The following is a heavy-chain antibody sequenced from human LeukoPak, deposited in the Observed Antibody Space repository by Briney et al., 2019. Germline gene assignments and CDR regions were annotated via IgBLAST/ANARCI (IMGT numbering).Heavy chain of an antibody. CDR3: ARVLHKRNYDSSVYYGY. Sequence: PGGSLRLSCAASGFTFSSYEMNWVRQAPGKGLEWVSYISSSSTTIYYADSVKGRFTISRDNAKNSLYLQMHSLRAEDTAVYYCARVLHKRNYDSSVYYGYWGQGTLVTVSS. V-gene: IGHV3-48*01. J-gene: IGHJ4*02. CDR1: GFTFSSYE. D-gene: IGHD3-22*01. CDR2: ISSSSTTI.